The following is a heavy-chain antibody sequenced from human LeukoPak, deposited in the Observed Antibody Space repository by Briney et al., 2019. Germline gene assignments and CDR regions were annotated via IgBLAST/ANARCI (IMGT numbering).Heavy chain of an antibody. CDR1: GGSISSSSYY. CDR3: ASSSGYPTNYFDY. CDR2: IYYSGST. D-gene: IGHD3-22*01. Sequence: PSETLSLTCTVSGGSISSSSYYWGWIRQPPGKGLEWIGSIYYSGSTYYNPSLKSRVTISVDTSNNQFSLKLSSVTAADTAVYYCASSSGYPTNYFDYWGQGTLVTVSS. V-gene: IGHV4-39*01. J-gene: IGHJ4*02.